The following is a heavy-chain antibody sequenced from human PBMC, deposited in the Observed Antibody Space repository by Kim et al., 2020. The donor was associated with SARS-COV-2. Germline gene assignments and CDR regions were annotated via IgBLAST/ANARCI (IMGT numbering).Heavy chain of an antibody. Sequence: SETLSLTCAVSGGSISSGGYSWSWIRQPPGKGLEWIGYIYHSGSTYYNPSLKSRVTISVDRSKNQFSLKLSSVTAADTAVYYCARGFGSSGPTFDYWGQGTRVTVSS. CDR3: ARGFGSSGPTFDY. CDR2: IYHSGST. D-gene: IGHD3-22*01. J-gene: IGHJ4*02. V-gene: IGHV4-30-2*01. CDR1: GGSISSGGYS.